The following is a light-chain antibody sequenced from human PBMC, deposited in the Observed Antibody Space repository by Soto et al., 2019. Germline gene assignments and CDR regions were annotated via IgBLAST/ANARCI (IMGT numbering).Light chain of an antibody. J-gene: IGKJ1*01. CDR3: QQYKSYWT. CDR2: DAS. CDR1: QSISSR. Sequence: MQMNQTPSTLSASVGDRVTITCRASQSISSRLAWYQQKPGKAPKLLMYDASSLESGVPSRFSGSGSGTEFTLTISSLQADDFATYYCQQYKSYWTFGEGTKVDIK. V-gene: IGKV1-5*01.